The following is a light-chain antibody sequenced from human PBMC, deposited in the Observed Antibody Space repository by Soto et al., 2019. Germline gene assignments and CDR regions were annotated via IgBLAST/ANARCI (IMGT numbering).Light chain of an antibody. J-gene: IGKJ1*01. CDR2: GAS. Sequence: EIVMTQSPATLSVSPGERATLSCRASQSVSSNLAGYQQKPGQAPRLLIYGASTRATGIPARFSGSGSGTEFTPTISSLQAEDFAVYYCQHYNNWPPWTFGQGTRVEIK. CDR3: QHYNNWPPWT. V-gene: IGKV3-15*01. CDR1: QSVSSN.